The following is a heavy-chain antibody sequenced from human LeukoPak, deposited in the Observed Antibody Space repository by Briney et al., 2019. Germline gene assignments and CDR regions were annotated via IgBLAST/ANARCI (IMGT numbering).Heavy chain of an antibody. J-gene: IGHJ4*02. Sequence: PSETLSLTCAVYGGSFSGYYWSWIRQPPGKGLEWIGEINHSGSTNYNPSLKSRVTISVDTSKNQFSLKLSSVTAADTAFYYCAGTYYYTSGSYSNFDYWGQGTLVTVSS. CDR2: INHSGST. CDR3: AGTYYYTSGSYSNFDY. CDR1: GGSFSGYY. V-gene: IGHV4-34*01. D-gene: IGHD3-10*01.